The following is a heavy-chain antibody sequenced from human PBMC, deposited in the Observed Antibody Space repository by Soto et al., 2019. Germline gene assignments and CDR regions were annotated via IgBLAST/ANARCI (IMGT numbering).Heavy chain of an antibody. Sequence: SVKVSCQASGYTFTSYYMHWVRQAPVQGLEWMGIINPSGGSTSYAQKFQGRVTMTRDTSTSTVYMELSSLRSEDTAVYYCARSKGRYDSSGYYYVLDAFDIWGQGTMVTVSS. CDR3: ARSKGRYDSSGYYYVLDAFDI. V-gene: IGHV1-46*01. D-gene: IGHD3-22*01. J-gene: IGHJ3*02. CDR2: INPSGGST. CDR1: GYTFTSYY.